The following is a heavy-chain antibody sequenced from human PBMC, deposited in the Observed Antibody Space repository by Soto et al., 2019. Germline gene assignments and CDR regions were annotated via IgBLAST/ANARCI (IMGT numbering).Heavy chain of an antibody. Sequence: SETLSLTCAVSGDSVSSSSCWSWVRQAPGKGLEWIGEIYHSGTFNYNPSLASRVSVSVDKSRNQLSLNLKSVTAADTAVYHCVRSVPAATWQYSGMDVWGQGTTVT. CDR3: VRSVPAATWQYSGMDV. D-gene: IGHD2-2*01. J-gene: IGHJ6*02. V-gene: IGHV4-4*02. CDR2: IYHSGTF. CDR1: GDSVSSSSC.